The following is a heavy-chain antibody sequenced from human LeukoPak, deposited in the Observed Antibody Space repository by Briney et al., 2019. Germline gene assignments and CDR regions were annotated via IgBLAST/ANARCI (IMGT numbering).Heavy chain of an antibody. D-gene: IGHD6-13*01. V-gene: IGHV5-51*01. Sequence: GESLKISCKGSGYSFTSYWIGWVRQMPGKGLEWMGIIYPGGSDTRYSPSFQGQVTISADKSISTAYLQWSSLKASDTAMYYCAIAAADPGYYFDYWGQGTLVTVSS. CDR3: AIAAADPGYYFDY. CDR1: GYSFTSYW. J-gene: IGHJ4*02. CDR2: IYPGGSDT.